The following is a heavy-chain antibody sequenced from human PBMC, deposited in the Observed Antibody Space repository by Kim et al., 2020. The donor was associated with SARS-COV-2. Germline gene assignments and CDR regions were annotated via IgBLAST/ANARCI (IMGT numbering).Heavy chain of an antibody. CDR3: ARGRDFGASGGFDY. CDR2: IIPIFGTA. Sequence: SVKVSCKASGGTFSSYAISWVRQAPGQGLEWMGGIIPIFGTANYAQKFQGRVTITADESTSTAYMELSSLRSEDTAVYYCARGRDFGASGGFDYWGQGTLVTVSS. J-gene: IGHJ4*02. V-gene: IGHV1-69*13. CDR1: GGTFSSYA. D-gene: IGHD3-3*01.